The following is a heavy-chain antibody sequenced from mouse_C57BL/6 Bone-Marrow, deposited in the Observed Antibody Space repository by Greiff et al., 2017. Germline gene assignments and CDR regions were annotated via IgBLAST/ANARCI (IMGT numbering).Heavy chain of an antibody. CDR1: EYEFPSHD. J-gene: IGHJ4*01. CDR3: ARPLYDGYYTDAMDY. CDR2: INSDGGST. V-gene: IGHV5-2*01. Sequence: EVKLVESGGGLVQPGESLKLSCESNEYEFPSHDMSWVRKTPEKRLELVAAINSDGGSTYYPDTMERRFIISRDNTKKTLYLQMSSLRSEDTALYYCARPLYDGYYTDAMDYWGQGTSVTVSS. D-gene: IGHD2-3*01.